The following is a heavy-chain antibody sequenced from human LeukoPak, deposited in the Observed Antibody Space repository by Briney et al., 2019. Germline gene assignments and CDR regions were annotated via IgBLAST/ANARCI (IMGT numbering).Heavy chain of an antibody. CDR3: ATQQGGNPAY. V-gene: IGHV3-74*01. J-gene: IGHJ4*02. D-gene: IGHD1-14*01. Sequence: GGSLRLSCAASGLTFSSHWMHWVRQAPGKGLVWVSRITNDGSSTTYADSVKGRFTISRDNTKNMFYLQVISLRAEDTAVYYSATQQGGNPAYWGQGTLVTVSS. CDR1: GLTFSSHW. CDR2: ITNDGSST.